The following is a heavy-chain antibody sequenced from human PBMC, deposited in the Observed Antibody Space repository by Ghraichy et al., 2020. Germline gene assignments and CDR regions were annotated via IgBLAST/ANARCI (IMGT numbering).Heavy chain of an antibody. CDR2: ISSSGSTI. D-gene: IGHD6-13*01. V-gene: IGHV3-11*01. Sequence: GGSLRLSCAASGFTFSDYYMSWIRQAPGKGLEWVSYISSSGSTIYYADSVKGRFTISRDNAKNSLYLQMNSLRAEDTAVYYCARDRDSSSWYYYYYGMDVWGQGTTVTVSS. CDR3: ARDRDSSSWYYYYYGMDV. J-gene: IGHJ6*02. CDR1: GFTFSDYY.